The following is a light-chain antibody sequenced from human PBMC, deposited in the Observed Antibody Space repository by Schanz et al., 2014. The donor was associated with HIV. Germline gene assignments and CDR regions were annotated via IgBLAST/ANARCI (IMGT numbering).Light chain of an antibody. CDR2: AAS. CDR1: QSISNY. CDR3: QQSYSTPRT. J-gene: IGKJ2*01. Sequence: DIQMTQSPSSLSASVGDRVTITCRANQSISNYLNWYQQKPGKAPKVLIYAASSLQSGVPSRFSGSGSGTDFTLTISSLQPEDFATYYCQQSYSTPRTFGQGTKLEIK. V-gene: IGKV1-39*01.